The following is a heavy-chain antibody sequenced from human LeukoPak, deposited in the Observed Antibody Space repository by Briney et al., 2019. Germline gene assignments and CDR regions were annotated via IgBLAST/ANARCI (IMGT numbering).Heavy chain of an antibody. D-gene: IGHD3-10*01. V-gene: IGHV3-23*01. Sequence: PGGSLRLSCAASGFTFSSYAMTWVRQAPGKGLEWVSAISASGGSTYYADSVKGRFTISRDNAKNSLYLQMNSLRAEDTAVYYCARVSGSYYNIPYYFDYWGQGTLVTVSS. CDR1: GFTFSSYA. CDR2: ISASGGST. CDR3: ARVSGSYYNIPYYFDY. J-gene: IGHJ4*02.